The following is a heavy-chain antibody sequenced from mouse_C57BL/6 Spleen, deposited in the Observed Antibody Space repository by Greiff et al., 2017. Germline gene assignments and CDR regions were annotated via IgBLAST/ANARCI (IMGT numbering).Heavy chain of an antibody. CDR2: IRNKANGYTT. Sequence: EVQRVESGGGLVQPGGSLSLSCAASGFTFTDYYMSWVRQPPGKALEWLGFIRNKANGYTTEYSASVKGRFTISRDNSQSILYLQMNALRAEDSATYYCARYSGYGYFDVWGTGTTVTVSS. CDR3: ARYSGYGYFDV. V-gene: IGHV7-3*01. J-gene: IGHJ1*03. CDR1: GFTFTDYY. D-gene: IGHD2-2*01.